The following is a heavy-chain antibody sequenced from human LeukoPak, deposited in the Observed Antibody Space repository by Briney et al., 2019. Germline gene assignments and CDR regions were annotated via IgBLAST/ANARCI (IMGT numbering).Heavy chain of an antibody. CDR1: GFTFSSYW. Sequence: AGGSLRLSCAASGFTFSSYWMYWVRQAPGKGLVWVSRINGDGSITTYADSVKGRFTISRDTAKNTVFLQMNSLRAEDTAVYYCARVGVSWGGFDIWGQETMVTVSS. CDR2: INGDGSIT. D-gene: IGHD7-27*01. V-gene: IGHV3-74*01. J-gene: IGHJ3*02. CDR3: ARVGVSWGGFDI.